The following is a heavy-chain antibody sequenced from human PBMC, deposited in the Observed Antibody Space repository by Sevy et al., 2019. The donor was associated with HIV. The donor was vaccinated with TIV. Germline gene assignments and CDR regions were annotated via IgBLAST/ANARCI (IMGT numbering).Heavy chain of an antibody. Sequence: SETLSLTCAVYGGSFSGYYWSWIRQPPGKGLEWIGEINHSGSTNYNPSLKSRVTISVDTSKNQFSLKLSSVTAADTAVYYCAGMYYYGSGSYYKRGYYGMDVWDQGTTVTVSS. J-gene: IGHJ6*02. D-gene: IGHD3-10*01. CDR2: INHSGST. V-gene: IGHV4-34*01. CDR3: AGMYYYGSGSYYKRGYYGMDV. CDR1: GGSFSGYY.